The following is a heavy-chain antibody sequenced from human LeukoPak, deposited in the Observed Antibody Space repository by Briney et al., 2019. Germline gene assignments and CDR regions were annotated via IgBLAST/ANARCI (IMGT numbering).Heavy chain of an antibody. J-gene: IGHJ4*02. Sequence: PGGSLRLSCAASGFTFSAYNMNGVGRTTGKGLEWVANIKQDGNEKYYAESVKGRFTTSRDNGKNSLDLQMTSLRADDTAVYYCARDTLGEGEDANYAVYYFDYWGQGTVVTVSS. CDR1: GFTFSAYN. CDR3: ARDTLGEGEDANYAVYYFDY. CDR2: IKQDGNEK. D-gene: IGHD4/OR15-4a*01. V-gene: IGHV3-7*01.